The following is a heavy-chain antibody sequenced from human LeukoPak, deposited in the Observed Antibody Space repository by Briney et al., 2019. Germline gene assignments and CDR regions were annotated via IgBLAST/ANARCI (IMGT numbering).Heavy chain of an antibody. CDR1: GYTFSAYH. CDR2: INPNSGGT. Sequence: PSMNVSSKATGYTFSAYHLHWVRLAPGQGLEWMGWINPNSGGTNYAQKFQDRVTMTRDTSTSTAYMELSRLRSDDAAVYYCARVFDNWNYGRYAEYFQHWGQGTLVTVSS. V-gene: IGHV1-2*02. CDR3: ARVFDNWNYGRYAEYFQH. D-gene: IGHD1-7*01. J-gene: IGHJ1*01.